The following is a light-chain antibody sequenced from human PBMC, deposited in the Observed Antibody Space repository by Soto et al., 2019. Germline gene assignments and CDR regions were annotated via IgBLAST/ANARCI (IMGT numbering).Light chain of an antibody. CDR3: ISYSATRHYV. CDR2: GVS. CDR1: SSDVGGYNY. Sequence: QSALTQPASVSGSPGQSITISCTGTSSDVGGYNYVSWYQHHPGKAPKLIISGVSNRPSGVSNRFSGSKSDNTASLTISGLQAYDEADYHCISYSATRHYVFGTGTKVTVL. J-gene: IGLJ1*01. V-gene: IGLV2-14*01.